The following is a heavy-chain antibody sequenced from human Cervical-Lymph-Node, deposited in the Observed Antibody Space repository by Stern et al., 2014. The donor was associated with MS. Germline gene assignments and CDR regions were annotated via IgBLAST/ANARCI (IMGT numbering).Heavy chain of an antibody. D-gene: IGHD2-15*01. J-gene: IGHJ6*02. CDR2: IYYSGST. V-gene: IGHV4-61*01. CDR1: GGSVSSGSYY. Sequence: QVQLQESGPGLVKPSETLSLTCTVSGGSVSSGSYYWSWIRQPPGKGLEWIGYIYYSGSTNYNPSLKSRVTISVDTSKNQFSLKLSSVTAADTAVYYCARVAKIYCSGGSCSRVYYYGMDVWGQGTTVTVSS. CDR3: ARVAKIYCSGGSCSRVYYYGMDV.